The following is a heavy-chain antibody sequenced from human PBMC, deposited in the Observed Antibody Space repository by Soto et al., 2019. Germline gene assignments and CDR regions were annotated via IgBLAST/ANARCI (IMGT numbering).Heavy chain of an antibody. Sequence: PSETLSLTCAVYGGSFSGYYWSWIRQPPGKGLEWIGEINHSGSTNYNPSLKSRVTISVDTSKNQFSLKLSSVTAADTAVYYCARGRVLVATPTLYYFDYWGQGTLVTVSS. CDR1: GGSFSGYY. J-gene: IGHJ4*02. CDR2: INHSGST. CDR3: ARGRVLVATPTLYYFDY. V-gene: IGHV4-34*01. D-gene: IGHD2-15*01.